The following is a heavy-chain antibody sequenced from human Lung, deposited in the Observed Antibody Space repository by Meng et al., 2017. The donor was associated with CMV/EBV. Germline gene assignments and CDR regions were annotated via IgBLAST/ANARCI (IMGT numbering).Heavy chain of an antibody. CDR1: GGSINNYY. Sequence: ESLKISCTVSGGSINNYYWSWIRQPPGKGLEWIGYIYYSGSTNYNPSLKSRVTISVDTSKNQFSLKLSSVTAADTAVYFCARIYCSSTSCYNDYWGQGPLVTVSS. D-gene: IGHD2-2*01. V-gene: IGHV4-59*01. J-gene: IGHJ4*02. CDR2: IYYSGST. CDR3: ARIYCSSTSCYNDY.